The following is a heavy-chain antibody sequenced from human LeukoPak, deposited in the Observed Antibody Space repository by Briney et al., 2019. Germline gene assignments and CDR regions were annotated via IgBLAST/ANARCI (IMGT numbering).Heavy chain of an antibody. D-gene: IGHD2-2*02. CDR2: INHSGST. V-gene: IGHV4-34*01. CDR3: ARGKRYCSSTSCYTWSYMDV. J-gene: IGHJ6*03. Sequence: SETLSLTCAVYGGSFSGYYWSWIRQPPGKGLEWIGEINHSGSTNYNPSLKSRVTISVDTSKNQFSLKLSSVTAADTAVYYCARGKRYCSSTSCYTWSYMDVWGKGTTVTVSS. CDR1: GGSFSGYY.